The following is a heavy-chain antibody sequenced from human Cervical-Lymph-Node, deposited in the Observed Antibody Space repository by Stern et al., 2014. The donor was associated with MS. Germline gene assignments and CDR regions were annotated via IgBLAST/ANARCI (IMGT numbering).Heavy chain of an antibody. CDR3: AGGRETAMVRPLGY. D-gene: IGHD5-18*01. Sequence: QVQLQESGPGLLKPLETLSLTCSVSGGSISSYYWSWIRQPPGKGLEWMGYIHSYGSTHYNPSLDRRGNISTGKSHNPFSLNLRPVAAADTAVYYCAGGRETAMVRPLGYWGQGTLVTVSA. J-gene: IGHJ4*02. V-gene: IGHV4-59*01. CDR2: IHSYGST. CDR1: GGSISSYY.